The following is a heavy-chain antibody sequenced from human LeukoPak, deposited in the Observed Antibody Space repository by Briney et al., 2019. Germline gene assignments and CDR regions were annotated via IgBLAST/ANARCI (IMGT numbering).Heavy chain of an antibody. CDR1: VYTFTGYN. V-gene: IGHV1-2*02. CDR3: GRAPAGSGYDSRFDY. J-gene: IGHJ4*02. Sequence: ASVKVSCMASVYTFTGYNMHWVCHAPRQGLEWMGCINPNRGGTTYAPKFRGRVTMTRTTSISRANMELTRLRSDETAVYYCGRAPAGSGYDSRFDYWGEGTLVTVSS. D-gene: IGHD5-12*01. CDR2: INPNRGGT.